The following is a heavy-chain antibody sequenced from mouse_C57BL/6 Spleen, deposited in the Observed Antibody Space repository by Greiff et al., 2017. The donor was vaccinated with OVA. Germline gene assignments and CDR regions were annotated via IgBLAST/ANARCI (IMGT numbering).Heavy chain of an antibody. CDR2: ISSGSSTI. V-gene: IGHV5-17*01. CDR3: ARPGVTAYYDAMDY. Sequence: DVMLVESGGGLVKPGGSLKLSCAASGFTFSDYGMHWVRQAPEKGLEWVAYISSGSSTIYYADTVKGRFTISRDNAKNTLFLQMTSLRSEDTAMYYCARPGVTAYYDAMDYWGQGTSVTVSS. J-gene: IGHJ4*01. D-gene: IGHD2-2*01. CDR1: GFTFSDYG.